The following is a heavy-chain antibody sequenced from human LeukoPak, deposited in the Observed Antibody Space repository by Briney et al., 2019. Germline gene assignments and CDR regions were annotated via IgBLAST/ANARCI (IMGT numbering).Heavy chain of an antibody. CDR1: GGSISSGSYY. J-gene: IGHJ6*03. CDR3: ARGDYRGHYYYYMDV. Sequence: PSETLSLTCTVSGGSISSGSYYWSWIRQPAGKGLEWIGRIYTSGSTNYNPSLKSRVTISVDTSKNQVSLKLSSVTAADSAVYYCARGDYRGHYYYYMDVWGKGTTVTVSS. D-gene: IGHD3-16*01. V-gene: IGHV4-61*02. CDR2: IYTSGST.